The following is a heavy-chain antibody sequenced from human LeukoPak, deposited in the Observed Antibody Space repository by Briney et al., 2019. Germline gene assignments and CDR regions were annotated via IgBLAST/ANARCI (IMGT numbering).Heavy chain of an antibody. D-gene: IGHD2-15*01. CDR2: IYTSGST. CDR3: ARESIVVVVAATNWFDP. V-gene: IGHV4-4*07. J-gene: IGHJ5*02. CDR1: GGSISSYY. Sequence: SETLSLTCPVSGGSISSYYWSWIRQPAGKGLEWIGRIYTSGSTNYNPSLKSRVTISVDTSKNQFSLKLSSVTAADTAVYYCARESIVVVVAATNWFDPWGQGTLVTVSS.